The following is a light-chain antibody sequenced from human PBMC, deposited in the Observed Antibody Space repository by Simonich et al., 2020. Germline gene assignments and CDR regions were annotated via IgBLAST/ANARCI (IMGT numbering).Light chain of an antibody. Sequence: EIVMTQSPATLSVSPVERATLSCRASPSFSSNLSCDQQKPGQAPRLLIYGASTRATGIPARFSGSGSGTEFTLTISSLQSEDFAVYYCQQYNNWPRTFGQGTKVEIK. V-gene: IGKV3-15*01. J-gene: IGKJ1*01. CDR1: PSFSSN. CDR3: QQYNNWPRT. CDR2: GAS.